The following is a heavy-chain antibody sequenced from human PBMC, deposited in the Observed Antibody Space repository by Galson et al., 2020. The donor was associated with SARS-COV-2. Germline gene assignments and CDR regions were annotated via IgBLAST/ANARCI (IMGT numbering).Heavy chain of an antibody. CDR3: AREGGSGIVAAPTDY. CDR2: IWYNGRNK. D-gene: IGHD1-26*01. Sequence: GASLKISCAASGFTFSDCAMHWVRQAPGKGLEWVAVIWYNGRNKYYADSVKGRFTISRDNSKNTLYLQMNSLRAEDTAVYYCAREGGSGIVAAPTDYWGQGTLVIVSS. CDR1: GFTFSDCA. V-gene: IGHV3-33*01. J-gene: IGHJ4*02.